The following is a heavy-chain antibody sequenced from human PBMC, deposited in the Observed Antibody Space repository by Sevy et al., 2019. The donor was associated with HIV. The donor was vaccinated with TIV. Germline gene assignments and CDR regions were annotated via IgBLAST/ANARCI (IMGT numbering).Heavy chain of an antibody. J-gene: IGHJ4*02. CDR2: ISSSSDYM. CDR1: GFTFSTFS. V-gene: IGHV3-21*01. CDR3: VRDSRIMVTFGGDY. Sequence: GGSLRLSCAASGFTFSTFSMNWVRQAPGKGLEWVSSISSSSDYMYYADSMEGRFTIARDNAKNSLFLQMSSLRAEDTAVYYCVRDSRIMVTFGGDYWGQGTLVTVSS. D-gene: IGHD3-16*01.